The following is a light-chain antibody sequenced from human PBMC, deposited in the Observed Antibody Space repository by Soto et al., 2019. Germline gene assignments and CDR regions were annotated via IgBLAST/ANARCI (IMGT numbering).Light chain of an antibody. V-gene: IGKV1-5*03. CDR3: QQHYYYNT. CDR1: QNIGSR. J-gene: IGKJ2*01. Sequence: DIQMTQSPSTLSVSVGDRVTITCRASQNIGSRLAWYQQKLGKAPKLLIYEASTLDSGVPSRFSGSASGTEFTLTISSLQPDDFATYFCQQHYYYNTFGQGTNLEIE. CDR2: EAS.